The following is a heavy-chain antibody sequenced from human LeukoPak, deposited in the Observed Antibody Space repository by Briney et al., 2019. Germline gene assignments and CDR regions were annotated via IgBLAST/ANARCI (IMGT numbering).Heavy chain of an antibody. J-gene: IGHJ4*02. D-gene: IGHD3-22*01. Sequence: SETLSLICTVSGRSISNYYWSWLRQPAGKGLEWIGHFYKNGDTNYNPSLKSRVTMSADSSNNQLSLELRSVTAADTAVYYCARSNNYFDNTGYFPLFWGQGIRATVSS. CDR3: ARSNNYFDNTGYFPLF. CDR2: FYKNGDT. V-gene: IGHV4-4*07. CDR1: GRSISNYY.